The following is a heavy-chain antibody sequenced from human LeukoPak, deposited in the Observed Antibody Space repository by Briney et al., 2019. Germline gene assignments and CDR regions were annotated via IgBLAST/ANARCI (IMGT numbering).Heavy chain of an antibody. CDR1: RGSIRVSY. CDR3: AREGGSCSSLSCFPFDY. Sequence: SETLSLTCTVFRGSIRVSYGSWFRQSAGKGMEWIGRTHSSGSTNYNPSLKSRVTMSVDASKNHFSLKLTSVTAADTAVYYCAREGGSCSSLSCFPFDYWGQGILVTVSS. D-gene: IGHD2-2*01. J-gene: IGHJ4*02. CDR2: THSSGST. V-gene: IGHV4-4*07.